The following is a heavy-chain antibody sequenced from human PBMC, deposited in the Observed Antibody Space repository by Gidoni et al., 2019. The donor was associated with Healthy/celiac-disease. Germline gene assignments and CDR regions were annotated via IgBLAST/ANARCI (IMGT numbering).Heavy chain of an antibody. CDR3: AKALQGSTSCFDY. CDR2: ISYDGSNK. CDR1: GFTFSSYC. J-gene: IGHJ4*02. V-gene: IGHV3-30*18. D-gene: IGHD2-2*01. Sequence: QVQLVESVGGVVQSGRCLSLSCAASGFTFSSYCMHWVRQAPGKGLEWLAVISYDGSNKYYADSVKGRFTISRDNSKNTLYLQMNSLRAEDTAVYYCAKALQGSTSCFDYWGQGTLVTVSS.